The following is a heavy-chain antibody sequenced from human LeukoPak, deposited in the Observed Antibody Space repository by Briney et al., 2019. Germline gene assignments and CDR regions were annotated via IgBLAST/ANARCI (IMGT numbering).Heavy chain of an antibody. V-gene: IGHV3-23*01. CDR2: MSGSGVST. J-gene: IGHJ4*02. CDR1: GFTFSSYA. D-gene: IGHD3-10*01. Sequence: GGSLRLSCAASGFTFSSYALYWVRQAPGKGLEWVSAMSGSGVSTYYADSVKGRFTISRDNSKNTLYLQMNSLRAEGTAVYYCAKDGNYYYGSGSHFSVWGQGTLVTVSS. CDR3: AKDGNYYYGSGSHFSV.